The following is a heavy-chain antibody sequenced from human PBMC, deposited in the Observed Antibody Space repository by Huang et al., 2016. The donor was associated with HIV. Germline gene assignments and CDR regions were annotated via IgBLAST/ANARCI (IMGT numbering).Heavy chain of an antibody. V-gene: IGHV4-34*01. Sequence: QQQLQQWGAGLLKPSETLSLTCAVYGGSFTNYYWGWIRQPPGKGLEWIGEINNVGMTKYSPSLKSRVTISLDTSKNQVSRKVTSVSAADTAVYYCVRGPRYVSADWYARLRNYWFFDLWGRGSLVSVSS. CDR2: INNVGMT. J-gene: IGHJ2*01. D-gene: IGHD3-9*01. CDR3: VRGPRYVSADWYARLRNYWFFDL. CDR1: GGSFTNYY.